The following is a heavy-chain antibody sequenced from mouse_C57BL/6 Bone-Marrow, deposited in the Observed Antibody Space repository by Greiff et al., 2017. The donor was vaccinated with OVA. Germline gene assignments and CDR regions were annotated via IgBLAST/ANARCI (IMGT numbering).Heavy chain of an antibody. Sequence: EVMLVESGGGLVQPGGSLKLSCAASGFTFSDYYMYWVRQTPEKRLEWVAYISNGGGSTYYPDTVKGRFTISRDNAKNTLYLQMSRLKSEDTAMYYCAGLGVSWFAYWGQGTLVTVSA. J-gene: IGHJ3*01. V-gene: IGHV5-12*01. CDR2: ISNGGGST. CDR1: GFTFSDYY. D-gene: IGHD3-1*01. CDR3: AGLGVSWFAY.